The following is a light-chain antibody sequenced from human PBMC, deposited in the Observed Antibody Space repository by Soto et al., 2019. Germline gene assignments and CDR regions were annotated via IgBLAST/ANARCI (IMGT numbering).Light chain of an antibody. CDR3: QQYKNFPLP. V-gene: IGKV3-15*01. Sequence: ERVMTQSPATLSVSPGERATLSCRASQSVGSNLAWYQQKPGQAPRLLIFGASSRATGVPARFSGSGSGTEFTLPINTLQSEDFAFYFCQQYKNFPLPFAPGTKGD. J-gene: IGKJ3*01. CDR2: GAS. CDR1: QSVGSN.